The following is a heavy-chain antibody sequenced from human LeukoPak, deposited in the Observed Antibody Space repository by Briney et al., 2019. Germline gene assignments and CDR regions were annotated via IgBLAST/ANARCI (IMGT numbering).Heavy chain of an antibody. Sequence: GGSLRLSCAASGFTFSNDRMSWVRQAPGKGREWVSAISGSGGSTYYADSVKGRFTISRDNSRNTMYLQMNSLRVEDAAVYYCAKAPVTSCRGAFCYPFDSWGQGTLVTVSS. CDR2: ISGSGGST. J-gene: IGHJ4*02. CDR3: AKAPVTSCRGAFCYPFDS. V-gene: IGHV3-23*01. D-gene: IGHD2-15*01. CDR1: GFTFSNDR.